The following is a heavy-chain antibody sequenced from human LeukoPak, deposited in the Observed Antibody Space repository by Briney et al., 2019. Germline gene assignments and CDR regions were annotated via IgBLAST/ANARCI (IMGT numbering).Heavy chain of an antibody. CDR2: ISSSSSYI. V-gene: IGHV3-21*01. CDR3: ASVLRYFDWLFPPYYYYGMDV. J-gene: IGHJ6*02. CDR1: GFTFSSYS. D-gene: IGHD3-9*01. Sequence: GGSLRLSCAASGFTFSSYSMNWVRQAPGKGLKWVSSISSSSSYIYYADSVKGRFTISRDNAKNSLYLQMNSLRAEDTAVYYCASVLRYFDWLFPPYYYYGMDVWGQGTTVTVSS.